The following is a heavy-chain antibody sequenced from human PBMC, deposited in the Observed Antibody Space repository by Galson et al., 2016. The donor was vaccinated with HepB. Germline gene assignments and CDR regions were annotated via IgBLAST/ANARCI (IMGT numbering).Heavy chain of an antibody. Sequence: SETLSLTCTVSGGSISGYYWSWIRQPPGKGLEWIGSIYYSGSTYYNPSLKGRVTISVDTSKHQFSLKLSSVTAADTAVYYCARHGSGSFNYYYYYYMDVWGKGTTVTVSS. V-gene: IGHV4-59*05. J-gene: IGHJ6*03. CDR1: GGSISGYY. D-gene: IGHD3-10*01. CDR2: IYYSGST. CDR3: ARHGSGSFNYYYYYYMDV.